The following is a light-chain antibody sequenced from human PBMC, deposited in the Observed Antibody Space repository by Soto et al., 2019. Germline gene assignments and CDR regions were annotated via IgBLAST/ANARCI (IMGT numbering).Light chain of an antibody. CDR2: AAS. Sequence: EIVLTQSPCTLSLSPGERATLSCRASQSVSSYLAWYQQKPGQAPRLLIYAASSRATGIPDRFSGSGSGTDFTLTISRLEPEDFAMYYCQQYRSSPRTFGPGTEVDIK. V-gene: IGKV3-20*01. CDR3: QQYRSSPRT. J-gene: IGKJ3*01. CDR1: QSVSSY.